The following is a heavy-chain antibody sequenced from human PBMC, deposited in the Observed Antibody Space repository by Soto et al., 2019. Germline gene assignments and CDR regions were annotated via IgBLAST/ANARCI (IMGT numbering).Heavy chain of an antibody. V-gene: IGHV4-30-4*01. D-gene: IGHD4-17*01. CDR3: AGIEPYGSRYGDHPNY. CDR1: GGSISSGDYY. J-gene: IGHJ4*02. CDR2: IYYSGST. Sequence: SEPLSLTCTVSGGSISSGDYYWSWIRQPPGKGLEWIGYIYYSGSTYYNPSLKSRVTISVDTSKNQFSLKLSSVTAADTAVYYCAGIEPYGSRYGDHPNYWGQGTLVTVSS.